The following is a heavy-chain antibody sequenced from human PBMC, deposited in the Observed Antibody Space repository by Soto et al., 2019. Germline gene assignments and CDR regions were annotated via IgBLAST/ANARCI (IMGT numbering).Heavy chain of an antibody. D-gene: IGHD5-12*01. CDR1: GGSISSGGYS. V-gene: IGHV4-30-2*01. Sequence: SETLSLTCTVSGGSISSGGYSWSWIRQPPGKGLEWIGYIYHSGSTYYNPSLKSRVTISVDRSKNQFSLKLSSVTAADTDVYYCAAGGGLPRYYWGQGTLVTVSS. CDR3: AAGGGLPRYY. CDR2: IYHSGST. J-gene: IGHJ4*02.